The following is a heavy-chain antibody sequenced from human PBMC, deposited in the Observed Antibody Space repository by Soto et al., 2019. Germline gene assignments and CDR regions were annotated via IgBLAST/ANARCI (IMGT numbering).Heavy chain of an antibody. Sequence: ASVKVSCKASGYTFTGYYMHWVRQAPGQGLEWMGWINPNNGGTNYSQKFQGRVTITRDTSASTAYMELSSLRSEDTAVYYCAREQWLGDFDIWGQGTMVTVSS. CDR2: INPNNGGT. D-gene: IGHD6-19*01. J-gene: IGHJ3*02. V-gene: IGHV1-2*02. CDR1: GYTFTGYY. CDR3: AREQWLGDFDI.